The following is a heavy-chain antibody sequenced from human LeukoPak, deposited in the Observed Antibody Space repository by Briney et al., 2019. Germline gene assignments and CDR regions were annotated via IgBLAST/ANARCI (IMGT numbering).Heavy chain of an antibody. V-gene: IGHV4-34*01. J-gene: IGHJ6*02. CDR3: ARSRSSSWSLHLYGMDV. Sequence: TPSETLSLTCAVYGGSFSGYYWSWIRQPPGKGLEWIGEINHSGSTNYNPSLKSRVTISVDTSKNQFSLKLSSVTAADTAVYYCARSRSSSWSLHLYGMDVWGQGTTVTVSS. CDR2: INHSGST. CDR1: GGSFSGYY. D-gene: IGHD6-13*01.